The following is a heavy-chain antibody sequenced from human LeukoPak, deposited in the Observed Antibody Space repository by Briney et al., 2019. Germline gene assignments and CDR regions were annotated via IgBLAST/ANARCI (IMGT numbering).Heavy chain of an antibody. Sequence: SETLSLTCTVSGGSISSSTYYWGWIRQPPGKGLEWIGSIYYSGSTYYNPSLKSRVTISVDTSKNQFSLKLSSVTAADTAVYYCAKDIGYCSSTSCYPHYFDYWGQGTLVTVSS. CDR2: IYYSGST. CDR3: AKDIGYCSSTSCYPHYFDY. V-gene: IGHV4-39*07. J-gene: IGHJ4*02. D-gene: IGHD2-2*01. CDR1: GGSISSSTYY.